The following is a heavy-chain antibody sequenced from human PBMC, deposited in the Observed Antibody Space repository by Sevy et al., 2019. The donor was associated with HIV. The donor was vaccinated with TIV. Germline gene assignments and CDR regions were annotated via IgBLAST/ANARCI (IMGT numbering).Heavy chain of an antibody. D-gene: IGHD3-3*01. CDR2: IRRKAFGGTT. Sequence: GGSLRLSCIASGFIYGDYAMNWVRQAPGKGLEWVGFIRRKAFGGTTQYAASVKGRFTISRDDSKSIDYLQMNSLKTEDTAVYYCTRGGSMTILSPWDYWGQGTLVTVSS. CDR1: GFIYGDYA. CDR3: TRGGSMTILSPWDY. V-gene: IGHV3-49*04. J-gene: IGHJ4*02.